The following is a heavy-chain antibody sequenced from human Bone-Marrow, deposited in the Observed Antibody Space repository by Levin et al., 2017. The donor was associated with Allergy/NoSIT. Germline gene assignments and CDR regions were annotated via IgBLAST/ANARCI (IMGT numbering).Heavy chain of an antibody. Sequence: PGGSLRLSCAASGFTFSYYWMSWVRQAPGKGLEWVANIKQDGSEKYYVDSVKGRFSISRDSARNSLYLQMNSLRAEDTAVYYCGREDKYSGTSLLVGHYNGMDVWGQGTTVTVSS. CDR2: IKQDGSEK. D-gene: IGHD1-26*01. CDR3: GREDKYSGTSLLVGHYNGMDV. V-gene: IGHV3-7*01. J-gene: IGHJ6*02. CDR1: GFTFSYYW.